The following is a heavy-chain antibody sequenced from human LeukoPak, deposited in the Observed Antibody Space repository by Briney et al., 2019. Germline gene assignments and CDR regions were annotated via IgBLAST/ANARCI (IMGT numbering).Heavy chain of an antibody. CDR2: IYYSGST. V-gene: IGHV4-59*01. D-gene: IGHD3-16*02. Sequence: PSETLSLTCTVSGGSISSYYWSWIRQPPGKGPEWTGYIYYSGSTNYNPSLKSRVTISVDTSKNQFSLKLSSVTAADTAVYYCARALDYDYVWGSYRSSNWFDPWGQGTLVTVSS. CDR3: ARALDYDYVWGSYRSSNWFDP. J-gene: IGHJ5*02. CDR1: GGSISSYY.